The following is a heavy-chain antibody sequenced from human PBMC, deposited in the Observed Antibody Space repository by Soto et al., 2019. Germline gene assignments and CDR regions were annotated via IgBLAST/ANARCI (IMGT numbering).Heavy chain of an antibody. CDR2: ISSSGGST. V-gene: IGHV3-23*01. CDR3: AKLRGGWYSDY. Sequence: GSLRLSCAASGFTFSNYAMSWVRQAPGKGLEWVSAISSSGGSTYYADSVKGRFTISRDNSKNTLYLQMNSLRAEDTAVYYCAKLRGGWYSDYWGQGTLVTVSS. D-gene: IGHD6-19*01. CDR1: GFTFSNYA. J-gene: IGHJ4*02.